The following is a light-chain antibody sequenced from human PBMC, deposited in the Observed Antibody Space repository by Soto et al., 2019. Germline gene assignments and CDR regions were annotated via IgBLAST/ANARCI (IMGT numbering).Light chain of an antibody. Sequence: QSALTQPPSASGSPGQSVAISCTGTSSDVGGYNYVSWYQQHPGKAPKLMIYEVNKRPSGVPDRFSGSKSGNTAYLTVYGLKAEHEAAYYCSSSAGSSNVFGTGTKVTV. CDR3: SSSAGSSNV. J-gene: IGLJ1*01. V-gene: IGLV2-8*01. CDR2: EVN. CDR1: SSDVGGYNY.